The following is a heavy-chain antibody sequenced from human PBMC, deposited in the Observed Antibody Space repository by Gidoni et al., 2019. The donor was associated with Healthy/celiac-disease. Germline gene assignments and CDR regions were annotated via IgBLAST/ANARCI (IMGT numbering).Heavy chain of an antibody. D-gene: IGHD5-18*01. CDR1: GRTFSSYA. Sequence: QVQLVQSGAEVKKPGSSVTVSCKASGRTFSSYAISWVRQAPGQGLEWMGGIIPTFGTANYAQKFQGRVTITADESTSTAYMELSSLRSEDTAVYYCASKRLWGYSYDYWGQRTLVTVSS. CDR3: ASKRLWGYSYDY. J-gene: IGHJ4*02. CDR2: IIPTFGTA. V-gene: IGHV1-69*01.